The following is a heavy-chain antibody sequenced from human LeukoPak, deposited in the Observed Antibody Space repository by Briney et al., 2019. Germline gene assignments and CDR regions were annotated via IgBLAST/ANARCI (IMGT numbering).Heavy chain of an antibody. CDR3: ARDRCSSTSCYLRWFDP. CDR2: INPNSGGT. Sequence: ASVKVYCKASGYTFTGYYMHWVRQAPGQGLEWMGWINPNSGGTNYAQKFQGRVTMTRDTSISTAYMELSRLRSDDTAVYYCARDRCSSTSCYLRWFDPWGQGTLVTVSS. CDR1: GYTFTGYY. D-gene: IGHD2-2*01. V-gene: IGHV1-2*02. J-gene: IGHJ5*02.